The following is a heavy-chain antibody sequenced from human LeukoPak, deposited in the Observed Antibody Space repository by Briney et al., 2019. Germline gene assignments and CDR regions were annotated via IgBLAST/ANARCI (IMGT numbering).Heavy chain of an antibody. CDR3: ARHAKQWLLFDY. J-gene: IGHJ4*02. D-gene: IGHD6-19*01. CDR1: GGSISSSSYY. Sequence: PSETLSLTCTVSGGSISSSSYYWGWIRQPPGKGLEWIGSIYYSGSTYYNPSLKSRVTISVDTSKNQFSLMLSSVTAADTAVYYCARHAKQWLLFDYWGQGTLVTVSS. V-gene: IGHV4-39*01. CDR2: IYYSGST.